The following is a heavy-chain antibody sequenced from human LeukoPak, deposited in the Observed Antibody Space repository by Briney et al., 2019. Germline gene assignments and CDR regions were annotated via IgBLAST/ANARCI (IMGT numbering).Heavy chain of an antibody. CDR2: ISYDGSNK. D-gene: IGHD6-19*01. CDR1: GFTFSSYA. V-gene: IGHV3-30*04. Sequence: PGRSLRLSCAASGFTFSSYAMHWVRQAPGKGLEWVAVISYDGSNKYYADSVKGRFTISRDNAKNTLYLQMNSLRAEDTAVYYCARRIGYSSGHSAVYYFDYWGHGTLVSVSS. J-gene: IGHJ4*01. CDR3: ARRIGYSSGHSAVYYFDY.